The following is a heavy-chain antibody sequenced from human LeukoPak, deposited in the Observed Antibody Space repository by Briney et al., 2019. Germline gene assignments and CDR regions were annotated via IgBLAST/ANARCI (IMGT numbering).Heavy chain of an antibody. J-gene: IGHJ4*02. CDR1: GFTFSSYG. V-gene: IGHV3-30*02. CDR2: IRYDGSNK. CDR3: ARGRDHYYDSSGPFDY. Sequence: PGGSLRLSCAASGFTFSSYGMHWVRQAPGKGLEWVAFIRYDGSNKYYADSVKGRFTISRDNSKNTLYLQMNSLRAEDTAVYYCARGRDHYYDSSGPFDYWGQGTLVTVSS. D-gene: IGHD3-22*01.